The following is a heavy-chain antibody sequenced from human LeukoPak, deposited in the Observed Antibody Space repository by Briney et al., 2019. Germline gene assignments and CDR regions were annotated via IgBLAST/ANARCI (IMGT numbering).Heavy chain of an antibody. CDR1: GYTFTSYG. Sequence: ASVKVSCKASGYTFTSYGISWVRQAPGQGLEWMGWISAYNGNTNYAQKLQGRVTMTTDTSTSTAYVELRSLRSDDTAVYYCARDLYNWNPFDPWGQGTLVTVSS. CDR2: ISAYNGNT. D-gene: IGHD1-20*01. J-gene: IGHJ5*02. V-gene: IGHV1-18*01. CDR3: ARDLYNWNPFDP.